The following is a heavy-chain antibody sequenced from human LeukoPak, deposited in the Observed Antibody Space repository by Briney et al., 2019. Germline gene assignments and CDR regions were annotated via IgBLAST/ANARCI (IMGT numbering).Heavy chain of an antibody. V-gene: IGHV3-23*01. CDR2: ISGSGGST. CDR3: AKDSYGYCSGGSCDYNDY. J-gene: IGHJ4*02. D-gene: IGHD2-15*01. CDR1: GFTFSSYA. Sequence: PGGSLRLSCAASGFTFSSYAMSWVRQAPGKGLEWVSAISGSGGSTYYADSVKGRFTISRDNSKNTLYLQVNSLRAEDTAVYYCAKDSYGYCSGGSCDYNDYWGQGTLVTVSS.